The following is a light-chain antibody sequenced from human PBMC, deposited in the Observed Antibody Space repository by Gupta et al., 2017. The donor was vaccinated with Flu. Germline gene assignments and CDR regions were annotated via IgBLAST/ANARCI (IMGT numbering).Light chain of an antibody. CDR1: SSDVGSYNL. J-gene: IGLJ1*01. CDR3: CSYAGGSTYI. CDR2: EGT. V-gene: IGLV2-23*01. Sequence: QSALTQPASVSGSPGHSITISCTGTSSDVGSYNLVSWYQHHPGKAPKLMIFEGTKRPSGVSDRFSGSKSGFTASLTISGLQAEDEADYYCCSYAGGSTYIFGTGTKVTVL.